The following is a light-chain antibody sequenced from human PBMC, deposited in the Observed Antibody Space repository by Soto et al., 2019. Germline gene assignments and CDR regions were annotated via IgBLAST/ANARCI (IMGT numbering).Light chain of an antibody. Sequence: QSVLTQPASVSGSPGQSIAISCTGTSSDVGDYNYVSWYQQHPGKAPKLIIYDVAKRPSGVSDRFSGSKPGSTASLTISGLQAEDEAYYYCSSYSISSTRVFGGGTQLTVL. V-gene: IGLV2-14*03. CDR3: SSYSISSTRV. CDR2: DVA. CDR1: SSDVGDYNY. J-gene: IGLJ3*02.